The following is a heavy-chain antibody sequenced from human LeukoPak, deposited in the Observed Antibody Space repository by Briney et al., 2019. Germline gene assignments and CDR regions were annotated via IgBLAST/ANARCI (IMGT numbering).Heavy chain of an antibody. V-gene: IGHV4-59*01. CDR3: ARQLYSSGWYGFDY. J-gene: IGHJ4*02. CDR2: IYYSGST. D-gene: IGHD6-19*01. Sequence: SETLSLTCTVSGGSISSYYWSWIRQPPGKGLEWIGYIYYSGSTNYNPSLKSRVTISVDTSKNQFSLKLSSVTAADTAVYYCARQLYSSGWYGFDYWDQGTLVTVSS. CDR1: GGSISSYY.